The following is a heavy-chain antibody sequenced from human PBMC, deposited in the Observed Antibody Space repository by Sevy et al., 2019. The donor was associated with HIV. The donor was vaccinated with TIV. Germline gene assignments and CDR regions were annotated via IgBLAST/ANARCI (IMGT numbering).Heavy chain of an antibody. CDR1: GFTFSSYT. CDR3: ARRETDFWSGTAAFDI. D-gene: IGHD3-3*01. V-gene: IGHV3-21*01. J-gene: IGHJ3*02. Sequence: GGSLRLSCAVSGFTFSSYTMNWVRQAPGKGLEWVSSISSSSSYIYYADSVKGRFTISRDNAKNSLYLQMNSLRAEDTAVYYCARRETDFWSGTAAFDIWGQGTMVTVSS. CDR2: ISSSSSYI.